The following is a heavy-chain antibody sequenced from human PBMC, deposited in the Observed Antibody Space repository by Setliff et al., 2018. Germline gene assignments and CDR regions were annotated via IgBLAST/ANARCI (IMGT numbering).Heavy chain of an antibody. CDR2: ISSRSTTI. D-gene: IGHD7-27*01. CDR1: GFAFSDFS. CDR3: IDGRNRAWGVY. Sequence: GGSLRLSCTDSGFAFSDFSGNWVRQAPGKGLEWIAYISSRSTTIKYAESVRGRFTVSRDNAKSTLYLQMTSLRVEDTAVYYCIDGRNRAWGVYWGQGTLVTVSS. J-gene: IGHJ4*02. V-gene: IGHV3-48*04.